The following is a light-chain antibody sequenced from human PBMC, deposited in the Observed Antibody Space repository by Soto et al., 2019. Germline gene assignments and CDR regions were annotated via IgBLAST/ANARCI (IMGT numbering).Light chain of an antibody. J-gene: IGKJ3*01. CDR3: QQYYSTPFT. Sequence: DIVMAQSPDSLAVTLVERATINCKSSQSVLYNSNNKNYLAWYQQKPGQPPKLLIYWASTRESGVPDRFSGSGSGTDFTLTISSLQAEDVAVYYCQQYYSTPFTLGPGTKVYIK. CDR2: WAS. V-gene: IGKV4-1*01. CDR1: QSVLYNSNNKNY.